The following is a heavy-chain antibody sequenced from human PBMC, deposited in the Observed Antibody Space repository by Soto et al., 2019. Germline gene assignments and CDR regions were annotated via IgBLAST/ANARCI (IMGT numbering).Heavy chain of an antibody. CDR3: ARVGADYDSSGYYLHFDY. Sequence: GASVKVSCKASGYTFTSYYMHWVRQAPGQGLEWMGIINPSGGSTSYAQKFQGRVTMTRDTSTSTVYMELSSLRSEDTAVYYCARVGADYDSSGYYLHFDYWGQGTLVTVSS. V-gene: IGHV1-46*01. CDR1: GYTFTSYY. J-gene: IGHJ4*02. D-gene: IGHD3-22*01. CDR2: INPSGGST.